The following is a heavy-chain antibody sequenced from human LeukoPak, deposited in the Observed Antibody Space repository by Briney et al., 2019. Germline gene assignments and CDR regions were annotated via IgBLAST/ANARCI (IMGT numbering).Heavy chain of an antibody. CDR1: GFMFGSYW. Sequence: PGGSLRLSCAASGFMFGSYWMHWVRQAPGKGLVWVSRIKSDGSSTSYADSVKGRFTISRDNAKITLYLQMNSLRAEDTAVYYCARDQDYGDYFDYWGQGTLVTVSS. CDR3: ARDQDYGDYFDY. J-gene: IGHJ4*02. V-gene: IGHV3-74*01. D-gene: IGHD4-17*01. CDR2: IKSDGSST.